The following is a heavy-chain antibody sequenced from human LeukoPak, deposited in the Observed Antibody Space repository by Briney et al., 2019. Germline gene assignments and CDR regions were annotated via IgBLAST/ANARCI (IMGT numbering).Heavy chain of an antibody. J-gene: IGHJ4*02. CDR1: GFTFSSYG. CDR3: AKDVKVGAHYFDY. CDR2: ISYDGSNK. D-gene: IGHD1-26*01. Sequence: GGSLRLSCAASGFTFSSYGMHWVRQAPGKGLEGVAVISYDGSNKYYADSVKGRFTISRDNSKNTLYLQMNSLRAEDTAVYYCAKDVKVGAHYFDYWGQGTLVTVSS. V-gene: IGHV3-30*18.